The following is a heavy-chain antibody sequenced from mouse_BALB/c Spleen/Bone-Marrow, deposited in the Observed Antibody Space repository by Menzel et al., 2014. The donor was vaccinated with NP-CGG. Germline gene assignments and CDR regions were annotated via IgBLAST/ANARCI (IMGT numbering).Heavy chain of an antibody. CDR1: GFTFTSYI. CDR3: ARWGRYDWYFDV. V-gene: IGHV1-14*01. D-gene: IGHD2-14*01. CDR2: IHPYNDDS. J-gene: IGHJ1*01. Sequence: LMESGPELVKPGASVKMSCKASGFTFTSYIMHWVRQKPGQGLEWIGYIHPYNDDSKFNEKFEGKATLTSDKSSNTAYMELSSLTSEGSAVCYCARWGRYDWYFDVWGAGTTVTVSS.